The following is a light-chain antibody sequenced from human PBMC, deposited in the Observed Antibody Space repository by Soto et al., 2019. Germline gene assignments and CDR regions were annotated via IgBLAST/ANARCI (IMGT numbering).Light chain of an antibody. J-gene: IGKJ2*01. CDR1: QSFPSTD. CDR2: GPS. Sequence: EIVLTQSPGTLSLSPGESATLSCRASQSFPSTDLAWYQQKPGQAPRLLFYGPSSRAAGIPDRFRGSGSGTDFTLTISRLEPEDFATYYCQQSYSTPLYTFGQGTKLEIK. CDR3: QQSYSTPLYT. V-gene: IGKV3-20*01.